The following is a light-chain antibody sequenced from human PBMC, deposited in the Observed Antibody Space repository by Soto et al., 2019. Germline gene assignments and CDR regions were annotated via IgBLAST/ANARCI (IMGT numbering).Light chain of an antibody. J-gene: IGKJ1*01. Sequence: DIQLTQSPSTLSASVGDRVTITCRASQNIGTWLAWYQHRPGEGPTLLIHDASTLESGVPSRFSGGGSATEFSLTINSLESGDSGTYHCQQYDTSSPSTFGQGTTVEIK. CDR2: DAS. V-gene: IGKV1-5*01. CDR1: QNIGTW. CDR3: QQYDTSSPST.